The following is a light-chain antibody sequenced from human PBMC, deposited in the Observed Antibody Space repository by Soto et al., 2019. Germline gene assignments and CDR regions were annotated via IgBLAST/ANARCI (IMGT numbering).Light chain of an antibody. J-gene: IGKJ1*01. CDR3: QQRYSTLTWT. Sequence: DIKMTHSPASLSASVGDRVPIICRASQSISSYLNWYQQKPGKAPKLMIYAASSLQSGVPPTFSGSGSGTDFTLTISSLQPEDFATYYCQQRYSTLTWTFGQGTKVDI. V-gene: IGKV1-39*01. CDR2: AAS. CDR1: QSISSY.